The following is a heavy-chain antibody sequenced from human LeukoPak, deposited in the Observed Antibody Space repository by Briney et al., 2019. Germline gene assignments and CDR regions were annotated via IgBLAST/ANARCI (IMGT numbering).Heavy chain of an antibody. Sequence: GGSMRFSCAASGFTFDDCTMHLVRLAPGKGLEWVSGICWSSGGIGYAESVKGRFTISRDNAKSTLYLQMNSLRAGDTALYYCAKDTGAWGELPYFDYWGQGTLVTVSS. CDR1: GFTFDDCT. CDR3: AKDTGAWGELPYFDY. D-gene: IGHD1-26*01. J-gene: IGHJ4*02. V-gene: IGHV3-9*01. CDR2: ICWSSGGI.